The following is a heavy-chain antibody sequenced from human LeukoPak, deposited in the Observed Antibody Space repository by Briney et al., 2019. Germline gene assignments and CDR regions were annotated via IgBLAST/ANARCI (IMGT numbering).Heavy chain of an antibody. CDR3: ASGQLRIAGAGTQGHPAQ. V-gene: IGHV1-46*01. D-gene: IGHD6-13*01. Sequence: ASVKVSCKASGYTFTSYYMHWVRQAPGQGLEGMGIINPSGGGTSSAQKFQGRVTMTRDTSTSTVYMELSSLRSVDTAEYNRASGQLRIAGAGTQGHPAQWGQGTLVTVSS. CDR2: INPSGGGT. J-gene: IGHJ1*01. CDR1: GYTFTSYY.